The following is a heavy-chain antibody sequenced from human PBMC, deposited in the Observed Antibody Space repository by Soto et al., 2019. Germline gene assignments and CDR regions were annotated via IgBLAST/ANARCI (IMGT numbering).Heavy chain of an antibody. V-gene: IGHV3-30-3*01. J-gene: IGHJ6*02. D-gene: IGHD5-12*01. Sequence: VGSLRLSCAASGFTFSSYAMHWVRQAPGKGLEWVAVISYDGSNKYYADSVKGRFTISRDNSKNTLYLQMNSLRAEDTAVYYCARDGGYEGDYYYYGMDVWGQGTTVTVSS. CDR2: ISYDGSNK. CDR1: GFTFSSYA. CDR3: ARDGGYEGDYYYYGMDV.